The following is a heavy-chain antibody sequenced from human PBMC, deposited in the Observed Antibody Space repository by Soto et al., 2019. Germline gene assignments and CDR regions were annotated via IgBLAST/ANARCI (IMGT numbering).Heavy chain of an antibody. V-gene: IGHV1-3*01. Sequence: QVQLVQSGPEVKKPGASVKVSCKTSGDTFTSYAIHWVRQAPGQRLEWMGWINAGDGNTKYSQNFPDRVTITSDTSASTAYMELSSLRYEDTAVYYCARGYDSSGQPFDYWGQGTRVTVSS. CDR3: ARGYDSSGQPFDY. CDR2: INAGDGNT. D-gene: IGHD3-22*01. CDR1: GDTFTSYA. J-gene: IGHJ4*02.